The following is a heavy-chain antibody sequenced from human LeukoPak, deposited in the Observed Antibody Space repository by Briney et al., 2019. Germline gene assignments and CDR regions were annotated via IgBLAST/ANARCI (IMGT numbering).Heavy chain of an antibody. V-gene: IGHV4-59*12. J-gene: IGHJ4*02. Sequence: SETLSLTCTVSGGSINSYYWSWLRQPPGTGPEWIGYIHYSGSTKYDPSLKSRVTISVDTSKNQFSLKLSSVTAADTAVYYCAARGNYDFWSGYYPTLDYWGQGTLVTVSS. CDR3: AARGNYDFWSGYYPTLDY. D-gene: IGHD3-3*01. CDR2: IHYSGST. CDR1: GGSINSYY.